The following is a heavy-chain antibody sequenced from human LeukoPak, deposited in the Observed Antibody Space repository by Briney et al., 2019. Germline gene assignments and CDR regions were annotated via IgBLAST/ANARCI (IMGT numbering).Heavy chain of an antibody. Sequence: GGSLTLSCAASGFTFSSYGMSWVRQAPGKGLEWVSAISGSGGSTYYADSVKGRFTISRDNSKNTLYLQMNSLRAEDTAVYYCATRIAVAGTVYWGQGTLVTVSS. CDR1: GFTFSSYG. D-gene: IGHD6-19*01. J-gene: IGHJ4*02. V-gene: IGHV3-23*01. CDR3: ATRIAVAGTVY. CDR2: ISGSGGST.